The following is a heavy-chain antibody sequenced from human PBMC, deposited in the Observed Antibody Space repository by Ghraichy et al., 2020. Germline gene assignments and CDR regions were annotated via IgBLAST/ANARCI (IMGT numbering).Heavy chain of an antibody. CDR2: IWYDGTKK. D-gene: IGHD3-22*01. J-gene: IGHJ4*02. V-gene: IGHV3-33*01. Sequence: GGSLRLSCAASGFTFSSIGMHWVRQAPGKGLEWVAVIWYDGTKKYYADSVKGRFTISRDNSKNTLYLQMNNLRAEDTAMYYCARDLSRSLDSSGNYRDYWGQGTLVTVSS. CDR1: GFTFSSIG. CDR3: ARDLSRSLDSSGNYRDY.